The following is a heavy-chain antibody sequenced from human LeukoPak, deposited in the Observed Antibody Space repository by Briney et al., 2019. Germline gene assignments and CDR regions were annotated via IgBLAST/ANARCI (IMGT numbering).Heavy chain of an antibody. D-gene: IGHD2/OR15-2a*01. V-gene: IGHV4-59*01. J-gene: IGHJ5*02. CDR1: GGSMSTYY. Sequence: SETLSLTCTVSGGSMSTYYWSWIRQAPGKGLEWIGNIYYSGSTTYNPSLKRRVTISVDTSKNQFSLKLTSVTAADTAVYYCARSPSWLTKLSGWFDPWGQGTLVTVSS. CDR3: ARSPSWLTKLSGWFDP. CDR2: IYYSGST.